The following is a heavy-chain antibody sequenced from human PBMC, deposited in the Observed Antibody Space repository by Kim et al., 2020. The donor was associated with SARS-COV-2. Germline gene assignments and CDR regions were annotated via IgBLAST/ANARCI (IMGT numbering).Heavy chain of an antibody. D-gene: IGHD1-1*01. V-gene: IGHV1-46*01. J-gene: IGHJ5*02. CDR1: GYTFTSYS. CDR2: INSNSGNT. CDR3: AGWNCPGGWLDP. Sequence: ASVKVSCKASGYTFTSYSVHWVRQAPGQGLEWMGLINSNSGNTHYAQKFQGRLTMTRDTSTTTVYMDLSSLRSEDTAVYYCAGWNCPGGWLDPWGLGTLV.